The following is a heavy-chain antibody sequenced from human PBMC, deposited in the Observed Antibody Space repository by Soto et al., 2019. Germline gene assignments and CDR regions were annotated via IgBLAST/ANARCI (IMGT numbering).Heavy chain of an antibody. V-gene: IGHV4-39*01. CDR3: AGLYSGSYTIDY. CDR1: GGSISISSYY. D-gene: IGHD1-26*01. J-gene: IGHJ4*02. CDR2: IYYSGKK. Sequence: SETLSLTFTVSGGSISISSYYWGLIRQPPGKGMEWIGSIYYSGKKYYKTYLKSRVNISVDTSKNQFSMKLSSVTAADTAVYYCAGLYSGSYTIDYWGQGTLVTVSS.